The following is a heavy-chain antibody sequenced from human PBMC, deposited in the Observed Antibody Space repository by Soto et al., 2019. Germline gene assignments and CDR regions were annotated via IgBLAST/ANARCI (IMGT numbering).Heavy chain of an antibody. CDR1: GFIFSNYW. D-gene: IGHD6-13*01. V-gene: IGHV3-74*01. CDR2: INEDGSRI. CDR3: ARDIRSSNF. Sequence: EVQLVESGGGLVQPGGSLRLSCAASGFIFSNYWMHWVRQGPGKGLVWVSRINEDGSRIYYADSVRGRFAISRDNAKKTVYLQMNSVTAEDTGVYYCARDIRSSNFWGQGTLVTVSS. J-gene: IGHJ4*02.